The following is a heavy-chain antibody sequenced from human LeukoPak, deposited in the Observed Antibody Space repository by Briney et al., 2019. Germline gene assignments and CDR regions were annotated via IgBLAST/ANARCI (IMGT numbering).Heavy chain of an antibody. J-gene: IGHJ3*02. CDR3: ASDELGRDGYNYLDAFDI. V-gene: IGHV1-69*05. CDR1: GGTFSSYA. Sequence: SVKVSCKASGGTFSSYAISWVRQAPGQGLEWMGGIIPIFGTANYAQKFQGRVTITTDESTSTAYMELSSLRSEHTAVYYCASDELGRDGYNYLDAFDIWGQGTMVTVSS. D-gene: IGHD5-24*01. CDR2: IIPIFGTA.